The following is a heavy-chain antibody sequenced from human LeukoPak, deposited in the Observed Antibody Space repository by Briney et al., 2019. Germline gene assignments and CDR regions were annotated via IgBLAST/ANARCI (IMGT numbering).Heavy chain of an antibody. J-gene: IGHJ4*02. CDR2: ISSSSRYI. Sequence: GGSLRLSCAASGFTFSSYSMKWVRQAPGKGLEWVSSISSSSRYIYYADSVKGRFTISRDNAKNSLYLQMNSLRAEDTAVYYCARGDSSGYDYWGQGTLVTVSS. CDR3: ARGDSSGYDY. D-gene: IGHD3-22*01. V-gene: IGHV3-21*01. CDR1: GFTFSSYS.